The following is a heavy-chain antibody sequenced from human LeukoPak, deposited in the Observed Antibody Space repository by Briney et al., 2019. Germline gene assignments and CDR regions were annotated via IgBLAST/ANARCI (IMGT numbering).Heavy chain of an antibody. V-gene: IGHV3-15*01. CDR2: IKSRADGGTT. D-gene: IGHD1-26*01. CDR3: AGSPHWYFDY. Sequence: PGGSLRLSCAVSGFTFSNAWMSWVRQAPGKGLEWLGRIKSRADGGTTDYAAPVKGRFIFSRDDSKNTLFLQMNSLKTDDTALYFCAGSPHWYFDYWGQGTLVTVSS. CDR1: GFTFSNAW. J-gene: IGHJ4*02.